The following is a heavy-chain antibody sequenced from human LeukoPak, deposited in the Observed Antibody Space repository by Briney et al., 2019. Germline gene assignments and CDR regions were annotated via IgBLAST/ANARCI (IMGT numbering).Heavy chain of an antibody. CDR1: GFIISDYA. J-gene: IGHJ4*02. V-gene: IGHV3-64D*06. CDR2: ISANGGST. D-gene: IGHD6-13*01. Sequence: GGSLRLSCSAFGFIISDYAMHWVRQAPGKGLEYVSAISANGGSTYYADSVKGRFTISRDTSKNTLYLQMSSLRAEDTAMYHCVKDLYKGDSASWYFFHYWGQGTLVTVSS. CDR3: VKDLYKGDSASWYFFHY.